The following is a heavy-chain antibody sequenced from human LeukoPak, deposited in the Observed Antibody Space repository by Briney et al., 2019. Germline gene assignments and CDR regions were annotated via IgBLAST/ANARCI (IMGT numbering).Heavy chain of an antibody. J-gene: IGHJ5*02. V-gene: IGHV4-39*01. CDR3: ARGFFSSWYPNWFDP. CDR1: GGSISISDYY. CDR2: MYYTGST. D-gene: IGHD6-13*01. Sequence: PSETLSLTCTVSGGSISISDYYWGWIRQPPGKGLEWIGNMYYTGSTYYNPSLKSRVTISVDTSKNQLSLKLSSVTAADTALYYCARGFFSSWYPNWFDPWGQGTLVTVSS.